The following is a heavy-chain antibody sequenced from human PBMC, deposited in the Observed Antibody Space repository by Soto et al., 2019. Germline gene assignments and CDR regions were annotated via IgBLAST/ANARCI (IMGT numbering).Heavy chain of an antibody. CDR3: ARGPIPPVTIFGVVASYYYYYMDV. V-gene: IGHV1-8*01. D-gene: IGHD3-3*01. CDR2: MNPNSGNT. Sequence: ASVKVSCKASGYTFTSYDINWVRQATGQGLEWMGWMNPNSGNTGYAQKFQGRVTMTRNTSISTAYMELSSLRSEDTAVYYCARGPIPPVTIFGVVASYYYYYMDVWGKGTTVTVSS. CDR1: GYTFTSYD. J-gene: IGHJ6*03.